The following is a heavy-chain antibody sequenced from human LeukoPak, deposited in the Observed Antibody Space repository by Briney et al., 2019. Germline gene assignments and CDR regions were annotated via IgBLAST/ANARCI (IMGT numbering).Heavy chain of an antibody. D-gene: IGHD3-16*01. CDR2: ISWNSGSI. CDR1: GFIFNNYA. J-gene: IGHJ6*02. V-gene: IGHV3-9*01. Sequence: GGSLRLSCAGSGFIFNNYAMHWVRQPPGKGLEWVSGISWNSGSIDYADSVKGRFTISRDNAKNSLYLQMSNLRAEDTAVYFCARGGGLDVWGQGATVTVSS. CDR3: ARGGGLDV.